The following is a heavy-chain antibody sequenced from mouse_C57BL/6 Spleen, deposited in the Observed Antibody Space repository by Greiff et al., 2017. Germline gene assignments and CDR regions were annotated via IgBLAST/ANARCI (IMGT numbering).Heavy chain of an antibody. CDR2: IDPSDSET. CDR1: GYTFTSYW. D-gene: IGHD1-1*01. J-gene: IGHJ3*01. Sequence: QVQLQQPGAELVRPGSSVKLSCKASGYTFTSYWMHWVKQRPIQGLEWIGNIDPSDSETHYNQKFKDKATLTVDKSSSTAYMQLSCLTSEDSAVYYCARDGSSSFAYWGQGTLVTVSA. V-gene: IGHV1-52*01. CDR3: ARDGSSSFAY.